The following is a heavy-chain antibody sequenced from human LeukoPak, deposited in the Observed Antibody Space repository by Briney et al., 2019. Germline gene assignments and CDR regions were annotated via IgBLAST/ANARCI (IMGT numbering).Heavy chain of an antibody. CDR2: INPNSGGT. D-gene: IGHD3-22*01. Sequence: GAPVKVSCKASGYTFTCYYMHWVRQAPGQGLEWMGWINPNSGGTNYAQKFQGRVTMTRDTSISTAYMELSRLRSDDTAVYYCAEYYYDSSGNSGVAFDIWGQGTMVTVSS. J-gene: IGHJ3*02. V-gene: IGHV1-2*02. CDR1: GYTFTCYY. CDR3: AEYYYDSSGNSGVAFDI.